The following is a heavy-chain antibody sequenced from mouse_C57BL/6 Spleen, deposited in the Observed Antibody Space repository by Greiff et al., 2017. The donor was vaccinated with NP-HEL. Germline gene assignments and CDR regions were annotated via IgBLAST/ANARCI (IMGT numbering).Heavy chain of an antibody. V-gene: IGHV1-81*01. Sequence: QVQLQQSGPELVKPGASVKISCKASGYTFTSYGISWVKQRTGQGLEWIGEIYPRSGNTYYNEKFKGKATLTADKSSSTAYMELRSLTSEDSAVYFCARSGGPYAMDYWGQGTSVTVSS. CDR1: GYTFTSYG. CDR2: IYPRSGNT. CDR3: ARSGGPYAMDY. J-gene: IGHJ4*01. D-gene: IGHD3-1*01.